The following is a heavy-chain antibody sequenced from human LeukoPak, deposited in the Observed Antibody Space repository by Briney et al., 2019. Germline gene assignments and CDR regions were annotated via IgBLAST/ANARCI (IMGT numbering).Heavy chain of an antibody. CDR1: GFTFSSYS. CDR2: ISGSGGST. D-gene: IGHD2-2*01. Sequence: GGSLRLSCAASGFTFSSYSMNWVRQAPGKGLEWVSAISGSGGSTHYADSVKGRFTISRDNSKNTLYLQMNSLSAEDTAVYYCAKVPPMPTHAVYYFDYWGQGTLVTVSS. J-gene: IGHJ4*02. CDR3: AKVPPMPTHAVYYFDY. V-gene: IGHV3-23*01.